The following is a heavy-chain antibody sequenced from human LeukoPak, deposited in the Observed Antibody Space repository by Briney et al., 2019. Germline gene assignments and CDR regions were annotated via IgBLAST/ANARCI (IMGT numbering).Heavy chain of an antibody. Sequence: ASVKVSCKASGYTFTGYYMHWVRQAPGQGLEWMGWINPNSGGTNYAQKFQGRVTMTRDTSISTAYMELSRLRSDDTAVYYCAREWRAVVVVAATEGNWFDPWGQGTLVTVSS. V-gene: IGHV1-2*02. CDR3: AREWRAVVVVAATEGNWFDP. D-gene: IGHD2-15*01. J-gene: IGHJ5*02. CDR2: INPNSGGT. CDR1: GYTFTGYY.